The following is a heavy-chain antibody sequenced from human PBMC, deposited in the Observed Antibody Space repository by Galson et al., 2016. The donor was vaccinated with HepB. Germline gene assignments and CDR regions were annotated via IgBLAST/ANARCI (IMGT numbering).Heavy chain of an antibody. D-gene: IGHD6-13*01. CDR3: ARGSLWYDY. V-gene: IGHV4-38-2*01. Sequence: ETLSLTCAVSGYSISSGYQWAWIRQPPGKGLEWIGSIYRSGSPYYNPSLKSRVTISVDTSKNQFSLKLSSATAADTAVYYCARGSLWYDYWGQGTLVTVSS. CDR2: IYRSGSP. J-gene: IGHJ4*02. CDR1: GYSISSGYQ.